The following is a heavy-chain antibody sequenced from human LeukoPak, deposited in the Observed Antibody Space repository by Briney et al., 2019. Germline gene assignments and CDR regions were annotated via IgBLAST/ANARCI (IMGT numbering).Heavy chain of an antibody. V-gene: IGHV4-38-2*02. Sequence: PSETLSLTCTVSGYSISSGYYWGWIRQPPGKGLEWIGSIYHSGSTYYNPSLKSRVTISVDTSKNQFSLKLSSVTAADTAVYYCAREGLVGGNWFDPWGQGTLVTVSS. CDR1: GYSISSGYY. J-gene: IGHJ5*02. CDR2: IYHSGST. D-gene: IGHD6-6*01. CDR3: AREGLVGGNWFDP.